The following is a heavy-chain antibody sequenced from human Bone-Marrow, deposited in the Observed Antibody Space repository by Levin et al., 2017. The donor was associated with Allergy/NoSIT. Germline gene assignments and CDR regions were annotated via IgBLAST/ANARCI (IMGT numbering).Heavy chain of an antibody. CDR2: IYWDDDK. D-gene: IGHD1-26*01. J-gene: IGHJ3*02. V-gene: IGHV2-5*02. CDR3: AHEPEAAGARHFDS. Sequence: SGPTLVKPTQTLTLTCTFSGFSLSTSGVGVGWVRQPPGKALEWLALIYWDDDKRYSPSLKSRLTITKDTSKNQVVLRMTNMDPVDTATYYCAHEPEAAGARHFDSWGQGTMVTVSS. CDR1: GFSLSTSGVG.